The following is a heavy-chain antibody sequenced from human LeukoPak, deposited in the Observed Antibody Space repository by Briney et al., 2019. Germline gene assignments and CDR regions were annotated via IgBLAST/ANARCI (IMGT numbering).Heavy chain of an antibody. CDR1: GFTFSSYA. CDR3: AKKGYYDGSGYYMYYFDH. J-gene: IGHJ4*02. V-gene: IGHV3-23*01. Sequence: GGSLRLSCAASGFTFSSYAMSWVRQAPGKGLEWVSAISGSGGTAYYADSVKGRFTISRDNSKNTLYLQMNSLRAEDTAVYYCAKKGYYDGSGYYMYYFDHWGQGTLVTVSS. CDR2: ISGSGGTA. D-gene: IGHD3-22*01.